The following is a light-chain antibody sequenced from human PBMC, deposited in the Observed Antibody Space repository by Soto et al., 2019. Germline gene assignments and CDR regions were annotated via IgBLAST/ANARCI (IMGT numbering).Light chain of an antibody. CDR3: CSYAGSYTLL. CDR1: NSDVAGYNY. Sequence: QSALTQPRSVSGSPGQSVTISCTGTNSDVAGYNYVSWYQQHPGKAPKLMIFDVGNRPSGVPDRFSGSKSGNTASLTISGLQAEDEADYYCCSYAGSYTLLFGGGTKLTVL. CDR2: DVG. V-gene: IGLV2-11*01. J-gene: IGLJ3*02.